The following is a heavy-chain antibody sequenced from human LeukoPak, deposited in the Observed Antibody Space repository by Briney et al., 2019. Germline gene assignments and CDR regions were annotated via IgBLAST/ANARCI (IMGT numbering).Heavy chain of an antibody. V-gene: IGHV4-4*02. CDR1: GGPMSSSFW. J-gene: IGHJ5*02. Sequence: SETLSLTCAVSGGPMSSSFWWSWVRQPPGQGLEWIGEVSHTGSTNYNPSLRSRMTILIDKSKNQFSLKLNSVTAADTAVYYCARLTWQKYSSNWFDPWGQGTLVTVSS. D-gene: IGHD6-6*01. CDR3: ARLTWQKYSSNWFDP. CDR2: VSHTGST.